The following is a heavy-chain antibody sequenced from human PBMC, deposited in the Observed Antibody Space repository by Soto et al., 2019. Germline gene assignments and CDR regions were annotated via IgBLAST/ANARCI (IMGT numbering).Heavy chain of an antibody. CDR2: IYYSGST. J-gene: IGHJ4*02. Sequence: SETLSLTCTVSGGSISSYYWSWIRQPPGKGLEWIGYIYYSGSTNYNPSLKSRVTISVDTSKNQFSLKLSSVTAADTAVYYCARGRDGYTQIYDYWGQGTLVTVSS. CDR3: ARGRDGYTQIYDY. D-gene: IGHD5-12*01. CDR1: GGSISSYY. V-gene: IGHV4-59*08.